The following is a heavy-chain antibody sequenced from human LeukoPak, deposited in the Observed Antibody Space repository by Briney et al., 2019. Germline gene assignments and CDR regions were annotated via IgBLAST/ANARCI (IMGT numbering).Heavy chain of an antibody. J-gene: IGHJ5*02. D-gene: IGHD5-18*01. V-gene: IGHV3-23*01. CDR1: GFTFSSYA. CDR3: AKDQLSLQLWPTERWFDP. CDR2: ISGSGGST. Sequence: GGSLRLSCAASGFTFSSYAMSWVRQAPGKGLEWVSAISGSGGSTYYADSVKGRFTISRDNSKNTLYLQMNSLRAEDTAVYYCAKDQLSLQLWPTERWFDPWGQGTLATVSS.